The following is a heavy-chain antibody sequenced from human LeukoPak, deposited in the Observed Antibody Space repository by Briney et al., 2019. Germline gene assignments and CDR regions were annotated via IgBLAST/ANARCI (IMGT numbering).Heavy chain of an antibody. CDR2: ISAYNGNT. D-gene: IGHD6-19*01. CDR1: GYTFTSYG. CDR3: ARDYGGAHPTRIAVAGIFDY. Sequence: GASVKVSCKASGYTFTSYGISWVRQAPGQGLEWVGWISAYNGNTNYAQKLQGRVTMTRDTSISTAYMELSRLRSDDTAVYYCARDYGGAHPTRIAVAGIFDYWGQGTLVTVSS. J-gene: IGHJ4*02. V-gene: IGHV1-18*01.